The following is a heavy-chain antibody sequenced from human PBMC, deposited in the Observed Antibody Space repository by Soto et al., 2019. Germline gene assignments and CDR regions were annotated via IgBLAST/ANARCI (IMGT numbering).Heavy chain of an antibody. V-gene: IGHV4-31*03. Sequence: QVQLQESGPGLVKPSQTLSLTCTVSGGSISSGGYYWSWIRQHPGKGLEWIGYIYYSGSTYYNPSLKSRVTISVDTSKNQFSLKLSSVTAADTAVYYCARGVTMIVVVIPSFVFDPWGQGTLVTVSS. D-gene: IGHD3-22*01. CDR3: ARGVTMIVVVIPSFVFDP. CDR1: GGSISSGGYY. J-gene: IGHJ5*02. CDR2: IYYSGST.